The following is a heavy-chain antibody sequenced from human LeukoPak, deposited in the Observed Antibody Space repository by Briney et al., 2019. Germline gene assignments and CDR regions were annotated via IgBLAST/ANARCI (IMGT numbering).Heavy chain of an antibody. D-gene: IGHD4/OR15-4a*01. CDR1: GGSISSGGYY. CDR3: ARVGTDYGASVNWFDP. J-gene: IGHJ5*02. Sequence: SETLSLTCTVSGGSISSGGYYWSWIRQHPGKGLEWIGYIYYSGSTYYNPSLKSRVTISVDTSKNQFSLKPSSVTAADTAVYYCARVGTDYGASVNWFDPWGQGTLVTVSP. CDR2: IYYSGST. V-gene: IGHV4-31*03.